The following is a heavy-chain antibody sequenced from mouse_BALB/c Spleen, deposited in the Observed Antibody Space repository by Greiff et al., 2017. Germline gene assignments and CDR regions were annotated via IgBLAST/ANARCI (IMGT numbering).Heavy chain of an antibody. CDR1: GFTFSSYA. CDR3: AREGTTATYWYFDV. V-gene: IGHV5-6-5*01. Sequence: EVQLVESGGGLVKPGGSLKLSCAASGFTFSSYAMSWVRQTPEKRLEWVASISSGGSTYYPDSVKGRFTISRDNARNILYLQMSSLRSEDTAMYYCAREGTTATYWYFDVWGAGTTVTVSS. D-gene: IGHD1-2*01. CDR2: ISSGGST. J-gene: IGHJ1*01.